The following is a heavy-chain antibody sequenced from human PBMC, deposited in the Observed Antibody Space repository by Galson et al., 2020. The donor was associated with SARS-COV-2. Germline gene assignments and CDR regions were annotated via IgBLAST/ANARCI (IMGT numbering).Heavy chain of an antibody. CDR3: AIETGGYCTGPTCDGRIVYYYES. CDR2: IRSNPDGGFP. V-gene: IGHV3-15*05. J-gene: IGHJ4*02. D-gene: IGHD2-8*02. CDR1: GSTFTNVW. Sequence: GGSLRLSCEVSGSTFTNVWMSWVRQVPGKGLEWIGRIRSNPDGGFPDYGSSLRGTFVISRDDSKNTLFLQMSGLKAEDTAVYYCAIETGGYCTGPTCDGRIVYYYESWGQGTLVSVSS.